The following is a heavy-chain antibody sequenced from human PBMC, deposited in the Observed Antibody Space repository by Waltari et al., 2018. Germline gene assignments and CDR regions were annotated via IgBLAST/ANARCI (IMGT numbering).Heavy chain of an antibody. CDR3: ASRYYFDY. Sequence: FCRFWRGWVRQAPGRGLEWVANIKQDGSEKYDVDSVKGRFTISRDNAKNSLFLQMNSLRAEDTAVYYCASRYYFDYWGLGTLVTVSS. J-gene: IGHJ4*02. CDR1: FCRFW. CDR2: IKQDGSEK. V-gene: IGHV3-7*01.